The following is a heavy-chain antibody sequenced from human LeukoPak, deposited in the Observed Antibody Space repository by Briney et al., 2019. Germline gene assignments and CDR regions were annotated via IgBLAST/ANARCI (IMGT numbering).Heavy chain of an antibody. J-gene: IGHJ4*02. D-gene: IGHD6-13*01. CDR1: GYSISSGYY. CDR2: IYHSGTI. V-gene: IGHV4-38-2*02. Sequence: SETLSLTCTVSGYSISSGYYWGWIRQPPGKGLEWLASIYHSGTIYYNPSLKSRVTISVDTSKNQFSLKLTSVTAADTAVYYCARGLGRQQLVSPFDYWGQGTLVAVSS. CDR3: ARGLGRQQLVSPFDY.